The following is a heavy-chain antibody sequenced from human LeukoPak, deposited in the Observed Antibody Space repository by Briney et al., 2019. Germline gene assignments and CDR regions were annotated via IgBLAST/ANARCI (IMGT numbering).Heavy chain of an antibody. J-gene: IGHJ6*03. V-gene: IGHV4-59*01. Sequence: PSETLSLTCTVSGGSISSYYWSWIRQPPGKGLEWIGYIYYSGSTNYNPSLKSRVTISVDTSKNQFSLKLSSVTAADTAVYYCASNAINYKLRGYYYYYYMDVWGKGTTVTVSS. CDR1: GGSISSYY. D-gene: IGHD5-24*01. CDR3: ASNAINYKLRGYYYYYYMDV. CDR2: IYYSGST.